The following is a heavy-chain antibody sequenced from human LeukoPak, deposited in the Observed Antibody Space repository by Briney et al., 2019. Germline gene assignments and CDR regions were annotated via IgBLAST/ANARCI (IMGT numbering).Heavy chain of an antibody. D-gene: IGHD2-2*01. V-gene: IGHV4-30-2*01. CDR1: GGSISSGGYS. J-gene: IGHJ3*02. Sequence: SQTLSLTCAVSGGSISSGGYSWSWIRQPPGKGLEWIGCVYHSGSTYYNPSLKSRVTISVDRSKNQFSLKLSSVTAADTAVYYCAKDMRGVVVPPHDAFDIWGQGTMVTVSS. CDR3: AKDMRGVVVPPHDAFDI. CDR2: VYHSGST.